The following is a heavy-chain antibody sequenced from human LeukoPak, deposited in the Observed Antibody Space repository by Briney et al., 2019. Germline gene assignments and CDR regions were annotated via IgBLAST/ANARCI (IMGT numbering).Heavy chain of an antibody. J-gene: IGHJ4*02. Sequence: GGSLRLSCAASGFTFSSYWMSWVRQAPGKGLEWVANIKQDGSEKYYVDSVKGRFTISRDNAKNSLYLQMNSLRAEDTAVYYCARQRWEYSGSYPFDYWGQGTLVTVSS. V-gene: IGHV3-7*01. D-gene: IGHD1-26*01. CDR1: GFTFSSYW. CDR3: ARQRWEYSGSYPFDY. CDR2: IKQDGSEK.